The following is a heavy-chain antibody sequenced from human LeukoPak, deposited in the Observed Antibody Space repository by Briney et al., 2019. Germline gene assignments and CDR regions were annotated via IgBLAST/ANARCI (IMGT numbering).Heavy chain of an antibody. CDR3: AKATGYSSIQPNWFDP. J-gene: IGHJ5*02. CDR1: GFTFSSYA. V-gene: IGHV3-23*01. Sequence: GGSLRLSCAASGFTFSSYAMGWLRQAPGKGLEWVSAISGSGGSTYYADLLKGRFTISRDNSKNTLYLQMNSLRAEDTALYYCAKATGYSSIQPNWFDPWGQGTLVTVSS. CDR2: ISGSGGST. D-gene: IGHD6-13*01.